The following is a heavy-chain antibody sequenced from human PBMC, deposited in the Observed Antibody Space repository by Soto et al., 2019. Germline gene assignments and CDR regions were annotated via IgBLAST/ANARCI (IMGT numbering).Heavy chain of an antibody. CDR2: ISYSGST. V-gene: IGHV4-39*02. CDR1: GGSISSDSYY. Sequence: PSETLSLTCTVSGGSISSDSYYWGWIRQSPEKGLEWIASISYSGSTYYNPTLKSRLIISVDTSKSQFSLKLSSVTAADTAVYYCARESLIVGATPWGAFDIWGQGKMVTVSS. J-gene: IGHJ3*02. CDR3: ARESLIVGATPWGAFDI. D-gene: IGHD1-26*01.